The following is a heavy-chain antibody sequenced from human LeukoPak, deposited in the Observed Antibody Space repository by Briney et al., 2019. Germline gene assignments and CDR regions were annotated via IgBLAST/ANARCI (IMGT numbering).Heavy chain of an antibody. CDR1: GGSFSGYY. CDR2: INHSGST. CDR3: ARASYRLADY. D-gene: IGHD3-16*02. Sequence: PSETLSLTCAVYGGSFSGYYWSWIRQPPGKGLEWIGEINHSGSTNYNPSLKSRVTISVDTSKNQFSLKLSSVTAADTAVYYCARASYRLADYWGQGTLVTVSS. V-gene: IGHV4-34*01. J-gene: IGHJ4*02.